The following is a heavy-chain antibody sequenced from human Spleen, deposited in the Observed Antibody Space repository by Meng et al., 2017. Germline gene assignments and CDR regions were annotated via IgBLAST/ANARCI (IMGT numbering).Heavy chain of an antibody. CDR2: IYHSGST. CDR1: GGSFSGYY. CDR3: AGLWFGELESNYFDY. V-gene: IGHV4-34*01. D-gene: IGHD3-10*01. Sequence: SETLSLTCAVYGGSFSGYYWSWIRQPPGKGLEWIGSIYHSGSTYYNPSLKSRVTISVDTSKNQFSLKLSSVTAADTAVYYCAGLWFGELESNYFDYWGQGTLVTVSS. J-gene: IGHJ4*02.